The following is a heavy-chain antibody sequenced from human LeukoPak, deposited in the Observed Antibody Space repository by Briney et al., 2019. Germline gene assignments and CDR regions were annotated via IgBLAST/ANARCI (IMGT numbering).Heavy chain of an antibody. CDR2: ISGSGGST. Sequence: GGSLRLSCAASGFTFSSYAMSWVRQAPGKGLEWVSAISGSGGSTYYADFVKGRFTISRDNSKNTLYLQMSSLGAEDTAVYYCAGFSHKGVWGQGTTVTVSS. CDR1: GFTFSSYA. J-gene: IGHJ6*02. V-gene: IGHV3-23*01. CDR3: AGFSHKGV.